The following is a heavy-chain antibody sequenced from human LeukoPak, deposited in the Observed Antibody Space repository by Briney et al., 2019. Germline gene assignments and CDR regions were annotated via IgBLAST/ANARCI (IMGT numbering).Heavy chain of an antibody. CDR1: DESFNGFY. CDR2: INHSGST. D-gene: IGHD6-13*01. CDR3: TQLVLDAFDI. V-gene: IGHV4-34*01. J-gene: IGHJ3*02. Sequence: SETLSLTCAVYDESFNGFYWNWIRQPPGKGLEWIGEINHSGSTNSNPSLESRLTISVDTSENQFSLKLSSVTAADTAVYYCTQLVLDAFDIWGQGTMVTVSS.